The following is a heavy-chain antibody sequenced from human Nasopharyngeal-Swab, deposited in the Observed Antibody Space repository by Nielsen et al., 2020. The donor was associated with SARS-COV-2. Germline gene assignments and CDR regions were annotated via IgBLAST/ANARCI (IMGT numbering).Heavy chain of an antibody. V-gene: IGHV1-69*13. CDR1: GGTFSSYS. D-gene: IGHD3-10*01. Sequence: SVKVSCQASGGTFSSYSISWVRQAPGQGLEWMGGIIPICGTANYAQQFQGRVTITADESTSTAYMELSSLRSEETAVYYCARDGRMGPYGSGQIERIYYDYGMDVWGQGTTVTVSS. CDR2: IIPICGTA. J-gene: IGHJ6*02. CDR3: ARDGRMGPYGSGQIERIYYDYGMDV.